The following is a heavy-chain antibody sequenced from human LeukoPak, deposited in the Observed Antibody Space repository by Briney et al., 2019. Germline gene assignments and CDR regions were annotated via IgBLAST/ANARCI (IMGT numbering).Heavy chain of an antibody. V-gene: IGHV1-69*05. D-gene: IGHD3-10*01. CDR3: ARVRGSGINFDY. Sequence: SVKISCKASGGTFSSYAISWVRQAPGQGLEWMGRIIPIFGTANYAQKFQGRVTITTDESTSTAYMELSSLRSEDTAVYYCARVRGSGINFDYWGQGTLVTVSS. J-gene: IGHJ4*02. CDR1: GGTFSSYA. CDR2: IIPIFGTA.